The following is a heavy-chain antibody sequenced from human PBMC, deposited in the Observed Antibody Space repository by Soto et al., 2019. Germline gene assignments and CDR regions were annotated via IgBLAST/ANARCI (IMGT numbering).Heavy chain of an antibody. CDR3: ARSQGSSTSLEIYYYYYYGMDA. D-gene: IGHD2-2*01. V-gene: IGHV1-69*01. CDR1: GGTFSSYA. Sequence: QVQLVQSGAEVKKPGSSVKVSCKASGGTFSSYASSWVRQAPGQGLEWMGGIIPISGTANYAQKFQGRVTITADESTSTAYMELSSLRSEDTAVYYCARSQGSSTSLEIYYYYYYGMDAWGQGTTVTVSS. CDR2: IIPISGTA. J-gene: IGHJ6*02.